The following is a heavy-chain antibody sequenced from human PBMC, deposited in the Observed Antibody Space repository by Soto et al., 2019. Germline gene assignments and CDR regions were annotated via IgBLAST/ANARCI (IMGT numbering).Heavy chain of an antibody. Sequence: QVQLQESGPGLVKPSQTLSLTCTVSGDSIGTGGYYWDWIRQHPGKGPEWIGYIHYSGNTYYNPSLKSRLTISLDPSKNQFSLHVSSVTAADTAVYYCATNHDDISGRTPLLFDSWGQGTLVTVSS. V-gene: IGHV4-31*03. J-gene: IGHJ4*02. CDR3: ATNHDDISGRTPLLFDS. CDR1: GDSIGTGGYY. CDR2: IHYSGNT. D-gene: IGHD3-22*01.